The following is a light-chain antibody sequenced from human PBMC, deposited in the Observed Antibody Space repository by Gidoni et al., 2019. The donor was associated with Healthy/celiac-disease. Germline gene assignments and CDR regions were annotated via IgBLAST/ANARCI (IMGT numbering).Light chain of an antibody. CDR1: QGISSY. Sequence: IRMTQSPSSFSASTGDRVTITCRASQGISSYLAWYQQKPGKAPKLLIYAASTLQRGVPSRFSGSGSGTDFTLTISCLQSEDFATYYCQQYYSYPPTFGQGTKVEIK. CDR3: QQYYSYPPT. J-gene: IGKJ1*01. V-gene: IGKV1-8*01. CDR2: AAS.